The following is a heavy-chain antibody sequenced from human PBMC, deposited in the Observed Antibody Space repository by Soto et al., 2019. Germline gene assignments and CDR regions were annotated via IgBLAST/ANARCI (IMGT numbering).Heavy chain of an antibody. J-gene: IGHJ5*02. CDR1: GVTFSSYA. V-gene: IGHV3-33*01. CDR2: IWSDGSKK. Sequence: QVQLVESGGGVGQPGRSRRLSCAASGVTFSSYAMHWVRQAPGKGLEWVAVIWSDGSKKYYGDSVKGRFTISRDNSKNTLYLQMSSLKVEDTAVYYCAREEEPWGQGTLVIVSS. CDR3: AREEEP.